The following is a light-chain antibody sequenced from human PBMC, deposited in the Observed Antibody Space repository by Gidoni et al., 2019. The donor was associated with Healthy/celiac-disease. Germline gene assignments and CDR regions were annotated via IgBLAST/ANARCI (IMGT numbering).Light chain of an antibody. CDR1: QSISSY. Sequence: DIQMTQSPSSLSASVGDRVTITCRASQSISSYLNWYQQKPGKAPKRLIYAASSLQSGVPSRFSGGGSGTDFTLTISSLQPEDFATYYCQQSYSTPHTFGQGTKLEIK. J-gene: IGKJ2*01. CDR3: QQSYSTPHT. V-gene: IGKV1-39*01. CDR2: AAS.